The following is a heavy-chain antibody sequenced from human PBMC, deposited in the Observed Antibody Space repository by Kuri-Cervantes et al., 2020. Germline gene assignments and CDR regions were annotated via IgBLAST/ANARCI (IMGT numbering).Heavy chain of an antibody. Sequence: ESLKISCAASGFTFSSYEMNWVRQAPGKGLVWIGEINHSGSTNYNPSLKSRVTISVDTSKNQFSLKLSSVTAADTAVYYCARGRYYYYYMDVWGKGTTVTVSS. CDR1: GFTFSSYE. CDR3: ARGRYYYYYMDV. V-gene: IGHV4-34*01. CDR2: INHSGST. J-gene: IGHJ6*03.